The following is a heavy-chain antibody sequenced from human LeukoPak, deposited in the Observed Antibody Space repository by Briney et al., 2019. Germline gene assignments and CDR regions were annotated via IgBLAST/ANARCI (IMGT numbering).Heavy chain of an antibody. CDR3: ARAFGGWTRPPVDY. Sequence: GGSLRLSCAASGFTFSSYAMHWVRQAPGKGLEWVAVISYDGSNKYYADSVKGRFTISRDNSKNTLYLQMNSLRAEDTAVYYCARAFGGWTRPPVDYWGQGTLVTVSS. CDR1: GFTFSSYA. J-gene: IGHJ4*02. V-gene: IGHV3-30-3*01. D-gene: IGHD6-19*01. CDR2: ISYDGSNK.